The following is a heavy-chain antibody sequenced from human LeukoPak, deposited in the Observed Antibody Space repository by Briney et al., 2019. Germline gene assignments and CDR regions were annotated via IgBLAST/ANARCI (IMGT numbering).Heavy chain of an antibody. J-gene: IGHJ4*02. CDR2: ISSDGGRT. CDR1: GFTFSDYA. Sequence: GGSLRLSCAASGFTFSDYAMNWVRQAPGKGLEYLSGISSDGGRTYYANSVKGRFIISRDNSKNTLYLQMSSLRANDTALYYCAKSPPRCSGGSCYGYWGQGTLVTVSS. CDR3: AKSPPRCSGGSCYGY. V-gene: IGHV3-64*01. D-gene: IGHD2-15*01.